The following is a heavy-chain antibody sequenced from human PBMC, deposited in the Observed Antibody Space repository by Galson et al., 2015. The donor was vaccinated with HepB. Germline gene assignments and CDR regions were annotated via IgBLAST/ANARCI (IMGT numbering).Heavy chain of an antibody. D-gene: IGHD3-3*01. CDR1: GFTFSNAW. J-gene: IGHJ4*02. V-gene: IGHV3-15*01. CDR2: IKSKTDGGTT. Sequence: SLRLSCAASGFTFSNAWMSWVRQAPGKGLEWVGRIKSKTDGGTTDYAAPVKGRFTISRDDSKNTLYLQMNGLKTEDTAVYYCTTASYLPRITIFGVVIPSDAYYFDYWGQGTLVTVSS. CDR3: TTASYLPRITIFGVVIPSDAYYFDY.